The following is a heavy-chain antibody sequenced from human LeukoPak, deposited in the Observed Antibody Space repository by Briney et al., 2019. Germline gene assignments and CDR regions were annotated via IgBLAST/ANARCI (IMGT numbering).Heavy chain of an antibody. Sequence: GGSLRLSCAASGFTVSSNFMSWVRQVPGKGLECVSVIYSGGTTEYADSVKGRFTISRDNSKNTLYLQMNSLRAEDTAVYYCARDGYGYNYMDVWGKGTTVTVSS. D-gene: IGHD1-1*01. CDR2: IYSGGTT. J-gene: IGHJ6*03. V-gene: IGHV3-53*01. CDR3: ARDGYGYNYMDV. CDR1: GFTVSSNF.